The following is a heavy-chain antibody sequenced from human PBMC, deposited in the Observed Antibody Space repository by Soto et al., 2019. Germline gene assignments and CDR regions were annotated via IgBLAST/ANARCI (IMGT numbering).Heavy chain of an antibody. CDR2: ISGSGGST. CDR3: AKEHRDTPFLFDY. V-gene: IGHV3-23*01. CDR1: GFTFSSYA. D-gene: IGHD5-18*01. J-gene: IGHJ4*02. Sequence: GESLKISCAASGFTFSSYAMSWVRQAPGKGLEWVSAISGSGGSTYYADSVKGRFTISRDKSKNTLYLQMNSLRAEDTAVYYCAKEHRDTPFLFDYWGQGTLVTVSS.